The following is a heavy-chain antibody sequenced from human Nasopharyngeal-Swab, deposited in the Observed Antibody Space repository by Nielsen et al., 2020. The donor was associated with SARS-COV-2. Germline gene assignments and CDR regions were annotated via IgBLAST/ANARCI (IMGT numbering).Heavy chain of an antibody. J-gene: IGHJ6*03. D-gene: IGHD5-18*01. V-gene: IGHV3-21*01. Sequence: GESLKISCAASGFTFSSYSMNWVRQAPGKGLEWVSSISSSSSYIYYADSVKGRFTISRDNAKNSLYLQMNSLRAEDTVVYYCAREGSYGPVSYMDVWGKGTTVTVSS. CDR3: AREGSYGPVSYMDV. CDR2: ISSSSSYI. CDR1: GFTFSSYS.